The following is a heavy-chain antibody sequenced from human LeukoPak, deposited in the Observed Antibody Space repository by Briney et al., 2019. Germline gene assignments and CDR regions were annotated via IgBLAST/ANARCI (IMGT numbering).Heavy chain of an antibody. CDR3: ARDNGGWFDS. V-gene: IGHV3-33*01. D-gene: IGHD3-10*01. Sequence: PGKSLRLSCVASGFDFSRFGFHWVRQAPGKGLEWVAVIWYDGSYEYYADSVKGRFSVSRDNSKNTHYLQMNSLRVDDTAVYYCARDNGGWFDSWGRGTLVTVSS. CDR2: IWYDGSYE. CDR1: GFDFSRFG. J-gene: IGHJ5*01.